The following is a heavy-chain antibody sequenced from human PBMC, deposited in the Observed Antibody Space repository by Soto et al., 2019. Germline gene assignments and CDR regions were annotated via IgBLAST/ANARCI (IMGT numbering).Heavy chain of an antibody. D-gene: IGHD1-1*01. V-gene: IGHV4-38-2*01. J-gene: IGHJ4*02. Sequence: SETLSLTCAVSDYSISRGYYWGWIRQPPGKGLEWIGSIYHSGSSYYNPSLKRRVTISVDTSKNQFSLKLSSVTAADTAVYYCARGQGDGYNYYFDYWGQGTLVTVSS. CDR3: ARGQGDGYNYYFDY. CDR2: IYHSGSS. CDR1: DYSISRGYY.